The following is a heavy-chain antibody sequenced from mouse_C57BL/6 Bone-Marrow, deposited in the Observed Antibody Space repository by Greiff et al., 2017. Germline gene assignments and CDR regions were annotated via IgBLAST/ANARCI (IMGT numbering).Heavy chain of an antibody. Sequence: VQLQQSGAELVKPGASVKLSCTASGFNIKDYYMHLVKQRTEQGLEWIGRIDPEDGETKYAPKFQGKATITADTSSNTAYLQLSSLTSEDTAVYYCARWGITTVVATDYFDYWGQGTTLTVSS. D-gene: IGHD1-1*01. CDR2: IDPEDGET. J-gene: IGHJ2*01. CDR3: ARWGITTVVATDYFDY. CDR1: GFNIKDYY. V-gene: IGHV14-2*01.